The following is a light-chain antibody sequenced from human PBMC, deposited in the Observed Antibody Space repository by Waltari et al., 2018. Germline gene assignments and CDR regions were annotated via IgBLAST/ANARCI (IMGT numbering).Light chain of an antibody. CDR1: QSVLYSSNSQNY. CDR2: WAS. Sequence: DIVMTQSPDSLAVSLGERVTINCKSSQSVLYSSNSQNYLAWYQQKPGQPPKLPIYWASARESGGPDRFSGSESGTDFTLTISSLQAEDVAVYYCQQYYDIPWTFGQGTKVEIK. J-gene: IGKJ1*01. V-gene: IGKV4-1*01. CDR3: QQYYDIPWT.